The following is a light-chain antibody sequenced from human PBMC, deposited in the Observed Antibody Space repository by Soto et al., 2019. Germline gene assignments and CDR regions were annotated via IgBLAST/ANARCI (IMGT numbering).Light chain of an antibody. CDR1: SSDVGGYNY. Sequence: QSVLTQPASVSGSPGQSITISCTGTSSDVGGYNYVSWYQQHPGKAPKRMIYDVSNRPSGVSNRFSGSKSGNTASLTISGLQAEDEADYYCSSYTSSSTLFYVFGTGTKVTVL. J-gene: IGLJ1*01. CDR2: DVS. CDR3: SSYTSSSTLFYV. V-gene: IGLV2-14*01.